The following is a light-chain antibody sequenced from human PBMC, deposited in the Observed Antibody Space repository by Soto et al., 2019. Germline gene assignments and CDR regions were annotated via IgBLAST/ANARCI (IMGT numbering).Light chain of an antibody. CDR3: SSYTSSSSYV. CDR2: DVS. CDR1: SSDVGGYNY. Sequence: QSALTQPASVSGSPGQSITISCTGTSSDVGGYNYVSWYQQHPGKAPKLMIYDVSNRPSGVSNRFSGSKSGNTASLTISGFQAEDEADYDCSSYTSSSSYVFGTGTKVTV. V-gene: IGLV2-14*01. J-gene: IGLJ1*01.